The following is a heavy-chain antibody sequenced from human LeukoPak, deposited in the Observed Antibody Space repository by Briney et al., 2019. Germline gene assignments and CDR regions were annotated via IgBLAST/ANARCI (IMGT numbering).Heavy chain of an antibody. CDR3: ARGACSGGSCWANWFDP. V-gene: IGHV4-59*01. D-gene: IGHD2-15*01. CDR2: IYYSGST. J-gene: IGHJ5*02. Sequence: SETLSLTCTVPGGSISSYYWSWIRQPPGKGLEWIGYIYYSGSTNYNPSLKSRVTISVDTSKNQFSLKLSSVTAADTAVYYCARGACSGGSCWANWFDPWGQGTLVTVSS. CDR1: GGSISSYY.